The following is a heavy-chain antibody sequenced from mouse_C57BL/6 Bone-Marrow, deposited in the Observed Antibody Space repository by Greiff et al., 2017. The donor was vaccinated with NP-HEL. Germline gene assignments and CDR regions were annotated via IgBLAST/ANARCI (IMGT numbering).Heavy chain of an antibody. J-gene: IGHJ1*03. CDR1: GYTFTSYW. D-gene: IGHD6-2*01. CDR3: ARRTSLYFDV. CDR2: IDPSDSYT. Sequence: QVQLKQPGAELVMPGASVKLSCKASGYTFTSYWMHWVKQRPGQGLEWIGEIDPSDSYTNYNQKFKGKSTLTVDKSSSTAYMQLSSLTSEDSAVYYCARRTSLYFDVWGTGTTVTVSS. V-gene: IGHV1-69*01.